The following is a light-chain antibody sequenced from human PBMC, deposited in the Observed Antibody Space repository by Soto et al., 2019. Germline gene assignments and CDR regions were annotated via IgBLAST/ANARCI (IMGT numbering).Light chain of an antibody. CDR2: KVS. J-gene: IGKJ5*01. CDR3: MQGTHWPIT. CDR1: QSLVHSDGIAY. Sequence: DVVMTQSPLSLPVTLGQPASISFMSSQSLVHSDGIAYFSWFQQRPGRSPRRLIYKVSNRDSGVPARFSGSGSGTDFALKISRVEAEDVGVYYCMQGTHWPITFGQGTRLEI. V-gene: IGKV2-30*02.